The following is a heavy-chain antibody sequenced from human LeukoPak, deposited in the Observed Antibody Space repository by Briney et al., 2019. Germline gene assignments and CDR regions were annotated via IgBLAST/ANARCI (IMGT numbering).Heavy chain of an antibody. CDR1: EFTFDDYA. CDR2: ISWNSGSI. D-gene: IGHD5-12*01. Sequence: GGSLRLSCAASEFTFDDYAMHWVRQAPGKGLEWVSGISWNSGSIGYADSVKGRFTISRDNAKNSLYLQMNSLRAEDTALYYCAKAGGGYSGYDYYFDYWGQGTLVTVSS. J-gene: IGHJ4*02. CDR3: AKAGGGYSGYDYYFDY. V-gene: IGHV3-9*01.